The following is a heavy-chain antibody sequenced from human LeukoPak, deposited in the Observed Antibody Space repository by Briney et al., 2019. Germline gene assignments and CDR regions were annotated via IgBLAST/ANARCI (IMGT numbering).Heavy chain of an antibody. CDR1: GFTFSSYT. J-gene: IGHJ4*02. CDR2: ISSRT. D-gene: IGHD4-17*01. CDR3: VNGESNNGDYGFDW. V-gene: IGHV3-21*01. Sequence: PGGSLRLSCAASGFTFSSYTMNWVRQAPGKGLEWVSYISSRTYYAESVRGRFTISRDNARNSLYLQMNNLRVEDTAVYYCVNGESNNGDYGFDWWGQGTLVTV.